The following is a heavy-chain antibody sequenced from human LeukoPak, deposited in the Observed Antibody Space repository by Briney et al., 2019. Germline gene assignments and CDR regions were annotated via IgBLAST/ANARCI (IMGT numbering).Heavy chain of an antibody. V-gene: IGHV1-2*06. CDR2: INPNSGDT. CDR3: ARDSRVAGDY. Sequence: ASVKVSCKASGYTFTDYYIHWVRQAPGQGLEWMGRINPNSGDTSFAQKFRGRVTMTRDTSVSPAYMELGRLTSGDSAIYYCARDSRVAGDYWGQGTLVTVSS. J-gene: IGHJ4*02. D-gene: IGHD2-15*01. CDR1: GYTFTDYY.